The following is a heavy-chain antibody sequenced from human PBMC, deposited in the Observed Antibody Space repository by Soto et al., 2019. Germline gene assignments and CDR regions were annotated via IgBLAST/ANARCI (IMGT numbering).Heavy chain of an antibody. CDR3: ARYQDYTMFDH. V-gene: IGHV4-39*01. Sequence: SETLSLTCTVSGASLSSIGFYWGWIRQPPGKGLEWIGRVSYSGTSSYNPSLKSRVTISVDASKSQFSLRVNSVTDADTALYYCARYQDYTMFDHWGQGALVTVSS. CDR1: GASLSSIGFY. J-gene: IGHJ4*02. CDR2: VSYSGTS. D-gene: IGHD2-2*02.